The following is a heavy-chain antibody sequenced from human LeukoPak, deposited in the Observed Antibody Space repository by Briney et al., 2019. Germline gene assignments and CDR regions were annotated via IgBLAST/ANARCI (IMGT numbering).Heavy chain of an antibody. Sequence: PGGSLRLSCAASGFAFNTYGMHWVRQAPGKGPEWVAYIRYDGSNKYYADFVKGRFTISRDNSKNTFYLQMKSLRHEDTGICYCAKGRLAASEWLAALDVWGQGTMVTVSS. D-gene: IGHD6-25*01. CDR3: AKGRLAASEWLAALDV. J-gene: IGHJ3*01. CDR1: GFAFNTYG. V-gene: IGHV3-30*02. CDR2: IRYDGSNK.